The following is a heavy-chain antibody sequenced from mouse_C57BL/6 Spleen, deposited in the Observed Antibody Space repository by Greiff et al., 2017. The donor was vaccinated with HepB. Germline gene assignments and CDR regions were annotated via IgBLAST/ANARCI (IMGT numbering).Heavy chain of an antibody. CDR1: GYAFSSSW. CDR2: IYPGDGDT. J-gene: IGHJ3*01. V-gene: IGHV1-82*01. Sequence: QVQLQQSGPELVKPGASVKISCKASGYAFSSSWMNWVKQRPGKGLEWIGRIYPGDGDTNYNGKFKGKATLTADKSSSTAYMQLSSLTSEDSAVYFCARSLCDYAPAYWGQGTLVTVSA. D-gene: IGHD2-4*01. CDR3: ARSLCDYAPAY.